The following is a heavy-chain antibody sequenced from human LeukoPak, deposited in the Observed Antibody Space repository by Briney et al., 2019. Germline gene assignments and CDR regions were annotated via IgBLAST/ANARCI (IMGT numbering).Heavy chain of an antibody. V-gene: IGHV3-64D*06. J-gene: IGHJ4*02. D-gene: IGHD6-19*01. CDR2: ITNYGDST. CDR3: VKPNLAVAGKRYFDS. CDR1: GFTFSSYP. Sequence: GGSLRLSCSASGFTFSSYPMHWVRQAPGKGLEYVSAITNYGDSTYYADSVKRRFTISRDNSKNTLYLQMSSLRAEDTAVYSCVKPNLAVAGKRYFDSWGQGTLVTVSS.